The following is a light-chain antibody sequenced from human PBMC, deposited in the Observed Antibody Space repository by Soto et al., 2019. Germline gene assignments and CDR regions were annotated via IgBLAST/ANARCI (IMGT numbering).Light chain of an antibody. CDR1: QSLLHINAYNY. V-gene: IGKV2-28*01. CDR3: MQTLNNPE. CDR2: SGS. Sequence: VITQSPLSLAVGPGEPASMSCISSQSLLHINAYNYLDWYLQKPGQSPQLLIYSGSNRAYGVPDRFSASGSATDYKLKIRIVEDEAARAYYCMQTLNNPEFGQGT. J-gene: IGKJ1*01.